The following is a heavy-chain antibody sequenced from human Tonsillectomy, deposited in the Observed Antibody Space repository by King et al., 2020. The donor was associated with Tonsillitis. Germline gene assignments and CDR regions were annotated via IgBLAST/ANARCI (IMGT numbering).Heavy chain of an antibody. CDR3: ARDRWFGGV. D-gene: IGHD3-10*01. CDR2: ISSSGRTI. V-gene: IGHV3-11*01. J-gene: IGHJ6*02. CDR1: GFTFSDHY. Sequence: VQLVESGGGLVKPGGSLRLSCAASGFTFSDHYISCIRQAPGKGLEWVLYISSSGRTIYHVDSVKGRFTHSRANAKNSLYLQMNSLRAEDTAVYYCARDRWFGGVWGQGTTVTVSS.